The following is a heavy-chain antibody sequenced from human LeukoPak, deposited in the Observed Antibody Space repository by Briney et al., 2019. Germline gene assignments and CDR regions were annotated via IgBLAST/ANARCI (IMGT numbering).Heavy chain of an antibody. CDR1: GGSISSYY. Sequence: KPSETLCLTCTVSGGSISSYYWSWIRQPPGKGLEWIGYIYYSGSTNYNPSLKSRVTISVDTSKNQFSLKLSSVTAADTAVYYCARWGGYYYDSSGYYGGFDYWGQGTLVTVSS. J-gene: IGHJ4*02. V-gene: IGHV4-59*01. CDR2: IYYSGST. CDR3: ARWGGYYYDSSGYYGGFDY. D-gene: IGHD3-22*01.